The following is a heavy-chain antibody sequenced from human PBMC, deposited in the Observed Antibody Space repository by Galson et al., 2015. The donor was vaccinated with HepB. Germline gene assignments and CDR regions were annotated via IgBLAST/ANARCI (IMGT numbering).Heavy chain of an antibody. CDR1: GFTFSSYS. CDR3: AREGDIVVVPAAPHYFDY. Sequence: SLRLSCAASGFTFSSYSMNWVRQAPGKGLEWVSSISSSSSYIYYADSVKGRFTISRDNAKNSLYLQMNSLRAEDTAVYYCAREGDIVVVPAAPHYFDYWGQGTLVTVSS. J-gene: IGHJ4*02. CDR2: ISSSSSYI. V-gene: IGHV3-21*01. D-gene: IGHD2-2*01.